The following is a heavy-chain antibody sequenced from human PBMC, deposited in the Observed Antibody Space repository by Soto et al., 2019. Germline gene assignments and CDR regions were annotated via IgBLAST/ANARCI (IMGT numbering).Heavy chain of an antibody. CDR1: GFTFSRFA. CDR2: LSGTGGNT. V-gene: IGHV3-23*01. D-gene: IGHD3-10*01. CDR3: AKVTQCQWFGEFRFDF. J-gene: IGHJ4*02. Sequence: EVQLLESGGGLVQPGGSLRLSCVASGFTFSRFAMSWVRQAPGKGLEWVSTLSGTGGNTYYADSVKGRFTISRDWSKNTWYRQMDSLTVADAAVYYCAKVTQCQWFGEFRFDFWGQGALVTVSS.